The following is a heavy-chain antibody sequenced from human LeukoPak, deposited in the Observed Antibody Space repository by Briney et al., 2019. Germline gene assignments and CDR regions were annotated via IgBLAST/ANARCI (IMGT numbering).Heavy chain of an antibody. V-gene: IGHV4-39*01. Sequence: SETLSLTCTVSGGSISSSSYYWGWIRQPPGKGLEWIGSIYYSGSTYYNPSLKSRVTISVDTSKNQFSLKLSSVAAADTAVYYCARHLGVGATWDYYYYYMDVWGKGTTVTISS. D-gene: IGHD1-26*01. CDR1: GGSISSSSYY. CDR3: ARHLGVGATWDYYYYYMDV. J-gene: IGHJ6*03. CDR2: IYYSGST.